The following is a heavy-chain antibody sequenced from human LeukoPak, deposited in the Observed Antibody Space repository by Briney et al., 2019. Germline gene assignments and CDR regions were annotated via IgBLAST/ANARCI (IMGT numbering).Heavy chain of an antibody. D-gene: IGHD5-12*01. CDR2: ISSSSSYI. Sequence: PGGSLRLSCAASGFTFSSYSMNWVRQAPGKGLEWVSSISSSSSYIYYADSVKGRFTISRDNAKNSLYLQMNSLRAEDTAVYYCARDSSPRYSGYDWVFWGRGTLVTVSS. CDR3: ARDSSPRYSGYDWVF. CDR1: GFTFSSYS. J-gene: IGHJ4*02. V-gene: IGHV3-21*01.